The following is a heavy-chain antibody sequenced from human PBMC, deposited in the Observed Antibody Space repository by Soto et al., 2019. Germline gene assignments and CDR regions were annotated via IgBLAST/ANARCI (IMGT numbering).Heavy chain of an antibody. V-gene: IGHV4-4*02. Sequence: QVQLQESGPGLVXPXGTLSLTCAVSGGSISSDNWWSWVRQPPGKGLGWMGEIYHTGGTFYNPSLRSRVTVSLDKSNNQFSLRLTSVTXXXXXXXXXXXXXXXGGXCDTAFHMWGQGTTVTVSP. CDR3: XXXXXXGGXCDTAFHM. D-gene: IGHD2-15*01. CDR2: IYHTGGT. J-gene: IGHJ3*02. CDR1: GGSISSDNW.